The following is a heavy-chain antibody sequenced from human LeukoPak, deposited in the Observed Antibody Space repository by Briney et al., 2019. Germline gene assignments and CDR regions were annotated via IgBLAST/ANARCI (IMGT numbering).Heavy chain of an antibody. CDR1: GASISSSSYY. D-gene: IGHD5-24*01. J-gene: IGHJ4*02. CDR3: ARGGQEGYNYPYFDS. CDR2: IHYTGST. V-gene: IGHV4-39*01. Sequence: SETLSLTCSVSGASISSSSYYWGWIRQPPGKGLEWIGSIHYTGSTYYNPSLESRVTISVDTSKNQFSLKLSSVTAADTAVYYCARGGQEGYNYPYFDSWDQGTLVTVSS.